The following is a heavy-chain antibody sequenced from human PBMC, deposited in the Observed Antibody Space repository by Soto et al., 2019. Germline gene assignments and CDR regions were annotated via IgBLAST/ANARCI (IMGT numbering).Heavy chain of an antibody. V-gene: IGHV4-39*01. CDR2: IYYSGST. J-gene: IGHJ5*02. CDR3: TRTMVRGPRGDWFDP. Sequence: SQTLSLTCPVSGGSISSSSYYCGWLRQPPGKGLEWIGSIYYSGSTYYNPSRKSRVTISLHPSKNQFSLKLSSVTAADTAVYYCTRTMVRGPRGDWFDPWGQGTLVT. D-gene: IGHD3-10*01. CDR1: GGSISSSSYY.